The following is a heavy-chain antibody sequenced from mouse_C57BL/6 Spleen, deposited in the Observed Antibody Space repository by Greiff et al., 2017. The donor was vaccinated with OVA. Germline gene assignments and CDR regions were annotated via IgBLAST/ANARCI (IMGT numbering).Heavy chain of an antibody. CDR3: ARSPDGYYDGFAY. J-gene: IGHJ3*01. CDR2: IYPGSGST. CDR1: GYTFTSYW. D-gene: IGHD2-3*01. Sequence: QVQLKQPGAELVKPGASVKMSCKASGYTFTSYWITWVKQRPGQGLEWIGDIYPGSGSTNYNEKFKSKATLTVDTSSSTAYMQLSSLTSEDSAVYYCARSPDGYYDGFAYWGQGTLVTVSA. V-gene: IGHV1-55*01.